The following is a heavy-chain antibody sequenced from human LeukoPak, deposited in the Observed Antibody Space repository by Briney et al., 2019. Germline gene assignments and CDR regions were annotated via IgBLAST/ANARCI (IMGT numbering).Heavy chain of an antibody. V-gene: IGHV3-74*01. D-gene: IGHD1-26*01. CDR1: GFSFSSSW. Sequence: PGGSLRLSCAASGFSFSSSWMHWVRQVPGKGLEWVSRINDDETSTTYAESVKGRFTISRDNAKNSLYLQMNSLRAEDTAVYYCARAGGSYQVFDQWGQGTLVTVSS. J-gene: IGHJ4*02. CDR3: ARAGGSYQVFDQ. CDR2: INDDETST.